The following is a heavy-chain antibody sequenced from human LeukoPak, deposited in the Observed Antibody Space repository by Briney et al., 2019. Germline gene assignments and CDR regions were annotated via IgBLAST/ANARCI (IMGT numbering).Heavy chain of an antibody. CDR3: ARMTSRSRYSGSQGGAFDI. Sequence: PGGSLRLSCAASGFTFSSYSMNWVRQAPGKGLEWVSSTSSSSSYIYYADSVKGRFTISRDNSKNTLYLQMNSLRAEDTAVYYRARMTSRSRYSGSQGGAFDIWGQGTMVTVSS. CDR2: TSSSSSYI. V-gene: IGHV3-21*01. D-gene: IGHD1-26*01. CDR1: GFTFSSYS. J-gene: IGHJ3*02.